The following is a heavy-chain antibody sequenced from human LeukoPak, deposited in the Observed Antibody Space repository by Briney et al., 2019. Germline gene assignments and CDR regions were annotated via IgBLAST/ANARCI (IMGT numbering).Heavy chain of an antibody. J-gene: IGHJ4*02. D-gene: IGHD6-13*01. CDR2: IKQAGSEK. CDR1: GFTFSSSW. CDR3: ARDGFVGAADY. Sequence: GSLRLSCAVSGFTFSSSWMTWVRQAPGKGLEWVATIKQAGSEKYYVDSVKGRFTISRDNAKNSLYLQMNSLRVEDTAVYYCARDGFVGAADYWGQGTLVTVSS. V-gene: IGHV3-7*01.